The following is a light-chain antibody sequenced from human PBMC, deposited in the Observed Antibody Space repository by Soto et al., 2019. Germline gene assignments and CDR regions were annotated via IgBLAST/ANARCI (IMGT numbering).Light chain of an antibody. CDR1: QSVSSN. V-gene: IGKV3-15*01. CDR2: GAS. Sequence: EIVMTQSPATLSVSPGERATLSCRASQSVSSNLAWYQQKPGQAPRLLIYGASSRATGIPVRFSGSGSGTEFTLTISSLQPDDFATYYCQQYDTYWTFGQGTKVDIK. J-gene: IGKJ1*01. CDR3: QQYDTYWT.